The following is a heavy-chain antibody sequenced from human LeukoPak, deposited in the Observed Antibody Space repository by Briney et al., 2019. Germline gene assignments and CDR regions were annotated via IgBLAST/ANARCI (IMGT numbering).Heavy chain of an antibody. CDR1: GFSFTDYA. CDR2: ISRTGDST. CDR3: ASGSGWYISDY. J-gene: IGHJ4*02. V-gene: IGHV3-23*01. Sequence: GGSLRLSCAASGFSFTDYAMNWVRQAPGRGLEWVSGISRTGDSTSYADPVKGRLTISRDNSKNTLFLQMNSLRVEDTAVYYCASGSGWYISDYWGQGTLVTVSS. D-gene: IGHD6-13*01.